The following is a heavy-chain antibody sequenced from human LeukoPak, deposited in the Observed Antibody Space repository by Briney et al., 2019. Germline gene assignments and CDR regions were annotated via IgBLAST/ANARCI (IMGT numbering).Heavy chain of an antibody. D-gene: IGHD2-15*01. CDR2: ISNDGSNK. CDR3: ARDWVGYCSGGSCLVGY. CDR1: GFTLSNYG. Sequence: PGGSLRLSCVASGFTLSNYGMHWVRQAPGKGLEWMAVISNDGSNKYYADSVKGRFTISRDNSKNTLYLQMNSLRAEDTAVYYCARDWVGYCSGGSCLVGYWGQGTLVTVSS. J-gene: IGHJ4*02. V-gene: IGHV3-30*03.